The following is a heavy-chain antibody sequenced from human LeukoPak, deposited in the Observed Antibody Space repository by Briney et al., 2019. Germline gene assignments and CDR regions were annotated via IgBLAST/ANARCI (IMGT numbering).Heavy chain of an antibody. CDR3: ARDLRDYDILTGGGYYYYYYMDV. V-gene: IGHV4-59*11. CDR2: IYYSGST. CDR1: GGSISSHY. D-gene: IGHD3-9*01. Sequence: SETLSLTCTVSGGSISSHYGSWIRQPPGKGLEWIGYIYYSGSTNYNPSLKSRVTISLDTSKNQFSLKLSSVTAADAAVYYCARDLRDYDILTGGGYYYYYYMDVGGKGTTVTVSS. J-gene: IGHJ6*03.